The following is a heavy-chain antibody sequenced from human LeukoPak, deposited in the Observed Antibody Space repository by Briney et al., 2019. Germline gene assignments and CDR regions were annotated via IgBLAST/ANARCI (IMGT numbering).Heavy chain of an antibody. J-gene: IGHJ4*02. CDR3: TRDRGAYNLYDY. CDR2: ISGSGGST. CDR1: GFTFSSYV. Sequence: GGSLRLSCAASGFTFSSYVMSWVRQAPGKGLEWVSAISGSGGSTYYADSVKGRFTISRDNSKNTLYLQMNSLKTEDTAVYHCTRDRGAYNLYDYWGQGTLVTVSS. D-gene: IGHD1-1*01. V-gene: IGHV3-23*01.